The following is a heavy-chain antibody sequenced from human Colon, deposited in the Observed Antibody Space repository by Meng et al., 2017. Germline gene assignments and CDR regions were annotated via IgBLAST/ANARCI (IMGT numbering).Heavy chain of an antibody. V-gene: IGHV4-4*02. D-gene: IGHD3-16*01. CDR3: ARGGDWGFDY. CDR1: GASITTRNW. J-gene: IGHJ4*02. CDR2: VFHTGGT. Sequence: QVHRQGSGPGLVKPSETLSLTCAVSGASITTRNWWNWVRQAPGKGLEWIGDVFHTGGTSYNPSLESRLTISVDRSKNQFYLNLRSVTAADTATYYCARGGDWGFDYWGPGTLVTVSS.